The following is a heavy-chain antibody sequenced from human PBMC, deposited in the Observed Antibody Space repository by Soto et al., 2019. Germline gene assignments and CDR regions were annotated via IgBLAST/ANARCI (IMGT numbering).Heavy chain of an antibody. CDR2: ISSSSSYI. CDR3: VRSSSPTSISLFFDY. D-gene: IGHD6-6*01. V-gene: IGHV3-21*01. CDR1: GFTFSSYS. J-gene: IGHJ4*02. Sequence: EVQLGESGGGLVKPGGSLRLSCAASGFTFSSYSMNWVRQAPGKVLEWVSFISSSSSYIYYADSVKGRFNISRDNAKNSLYLQTNSLRAEDTAVYYCVRSSSPTSISLFFDYWGQGTLVTVSS.